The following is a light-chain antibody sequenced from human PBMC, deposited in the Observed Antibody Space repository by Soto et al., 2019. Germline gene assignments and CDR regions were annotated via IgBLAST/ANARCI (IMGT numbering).Light chain of an antibody. CDR1: RSNFGNTY. V-gene: IGLV1-51*01. CDR2: DNN. CDR3: GTWESNQGV. Sequence: QSVLTQPPSVSAAPGQNVTISCSGSRSNFGNTYVSWYQQVPGTAPRLLIYDNNKRPSGIPDRFSGSKSGTSATLAITGLQTGDEADYYCGTWESNQGVFGGGTKLTVL. J-gene: IGLJ3*02.